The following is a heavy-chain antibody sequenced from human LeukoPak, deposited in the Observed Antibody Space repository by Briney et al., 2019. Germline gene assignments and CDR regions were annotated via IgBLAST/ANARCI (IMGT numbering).Heavy chain of an antibody. D-gene: IGHD4-17*01. CDR2: INPNSGGT. V-gene: IGHV1-2*02. CDR1: GYTFTGYY. Sequence: ASVKVSCKASGYTFTGYYMHWVRQCPGQGLEWMGWINPNSGGTNYAQKFQGRVTMTRDTSISTAYMELSRLRSDDTAVYYCASSTVTTRIDDYWGQGTLVTVSS. CDR3: ASSTVTTRIDDY. J-gene: IGHJ4*02.